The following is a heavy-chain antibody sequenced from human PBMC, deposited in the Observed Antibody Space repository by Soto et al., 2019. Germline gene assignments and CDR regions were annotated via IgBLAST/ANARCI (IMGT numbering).Heavy chain of an antibody. CDR2: ISGSGGST. J-gene: IGHJ4*02. Sequence: GGSLRLSCAASGFTFISYAMSWVRQAPGKGLEWVSAISGSGGSTYYADSVKGRFTISRDNSKNTLYLQMNNLRAEDTAVYYCAKQTSRYDFWSGYLYYFDYWGQGTLVTVSS. V-gene: IGHV3-23*01. D-gene: IGHD3-3*01. CDR1: GFTFISYA. CDR3: AKQTSRYDFWSGYLYYFDY.